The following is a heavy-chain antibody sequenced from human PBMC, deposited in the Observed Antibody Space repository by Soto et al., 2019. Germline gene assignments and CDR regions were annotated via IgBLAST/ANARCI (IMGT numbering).Heavy chain of an antibody. CDR1: GGSFSGYY. D-gene: IGHD2-21*01. CDR2: INHSGFT. CDR3: ARSEGRPPGDCYSFDY. V-gene: IGHV4-34*01. Sequence: PSATLSLTCAVYGGSFSGYYWTWIRQPPGEGLEWIGEINHSGFTTYNPSLKSRLTMSVDTSRSQFSLKLSSVTAADTAVYYCARSEGRPPGDCYSFDYWGQGTLVTVSS. J-gene: IGHJ4*02.